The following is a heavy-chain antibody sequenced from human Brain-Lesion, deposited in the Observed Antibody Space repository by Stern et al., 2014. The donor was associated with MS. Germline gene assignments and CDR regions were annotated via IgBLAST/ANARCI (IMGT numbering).Heavy chain of an antibody. J-gene: IGHJ4*02. Sequence: ESGPVLVKPTETLPLTCSVSGFSLSNAAMGVSWLRQPPGKALACLAHIFSTGETAYSTSLKSRLTIAKDTSRSQVVLTMTNMDPVDTATYYCSRMREYCSGGICFAGYYDSWGQGTLVTVSS. V-gene: IGHV2-26*01. CDR3: SRMREYCSGGICFAGYYDS. CDR1: GFSLSNAAMG. CDR2: IFSTGET. D-gene: IGHD2-15*01.